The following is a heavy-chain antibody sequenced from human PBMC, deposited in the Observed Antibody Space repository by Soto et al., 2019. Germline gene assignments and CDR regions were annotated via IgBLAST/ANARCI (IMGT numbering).Heavy chain of an antibody. D-gene: IGHD4-17*01. J-gene: IGHJ6*02. CDR3: ASRGVTTVTTGWLGGMDV. CDR1: GYSFTSYW. Sequence: EVQLVQSGAEVKKPGESLRISCKGSGYSFTSYWISWVRQMPGKGLEWMGRIDPSDSYTNYSPSFQGHVTISADKSISTAYLQWSSLKASDTAMYYCASRGVTTVTTGWLGGMDVWGQGTTVTVSS. V-gene: IGHV5-10-1*01. CDR2: IDPSDSYT.